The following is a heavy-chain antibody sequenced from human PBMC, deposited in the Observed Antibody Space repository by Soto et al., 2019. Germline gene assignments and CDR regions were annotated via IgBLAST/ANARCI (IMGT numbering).Heavy chain of an antibody. J-gene: IGHJ5*02. D-gene: IGHD3-10*01. CDR1: GGYVSSGSYY. V-gene: IGHV4-61*01. Sequence: SETLSLTCTVSGGYVSSGSYYWCWIRQPPGKRLEWIGYIYYSGSTNYNPSLKSRVTISVDTSKNQFSLKLSSVTAADTAVYYCARFTMVRGVTYWFDPWGQGTLVTVSS. CDR3: ARFTMVRGVTYWFDP. CDR2: IYYSGST.